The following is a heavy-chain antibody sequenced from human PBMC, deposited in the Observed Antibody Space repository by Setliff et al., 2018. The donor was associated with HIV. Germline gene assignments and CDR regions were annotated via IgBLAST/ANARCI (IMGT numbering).Heavy chain of an antibody. CDR3: ARGGYSYGFGRHRAYFQY. J-gene: IGHJ1*01. CDR2: IYISGST. V-gene: IGHV4-61*09. CDR1: GGSISTSSYY. D-gene: IGHD5-18*01. Sequence: SETLSLTCTVSGGSISTSSYYWSWIRQPAGKGLEWIGHIYISGSTNYNPSFNSRVTMSVDTSKNQFSLKLSSVTAADTAVFYCARGGYSYGFGRHRAYFQYWGQGTQVTVSS.